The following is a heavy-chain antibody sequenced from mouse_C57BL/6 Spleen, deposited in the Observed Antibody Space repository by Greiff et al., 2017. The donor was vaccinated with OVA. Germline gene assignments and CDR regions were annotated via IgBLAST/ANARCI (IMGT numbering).Heavy chain of an antibody. CDR1: GFSFNTYA. D-gene: IGHD2-1*01. CDR2: IRSKSNNYAT. V-gene: IGHV10-1*01. J-gene: IGHJ1*03. CDR3: VRQKGNYGGWYFDV. Sequence: EVHLVESGGGLVQPKGSLKLSCAASGFSFNTYAMNWVRQAPGKGLEWVARIRSKSNNYATYYADSVKDRFTISRDDSESMLYLQMNNLKTEDTAMYYCVRQKGNYGGWYFDVWGTGTTVTVSS.